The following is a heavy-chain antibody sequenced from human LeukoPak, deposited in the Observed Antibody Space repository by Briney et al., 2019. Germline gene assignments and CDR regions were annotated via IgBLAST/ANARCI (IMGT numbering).Heavy chain of an antibody. V-gene: IGHV3-48*02. CDR3: ARGSEHLDNWFDP. CDR1: GFIFSNYG. D-gene: IGHD1-14*01. Sequence: GGSLRLSCAASGFIFSNYGMNWVRQAPGKGLERISYISGSSSLIHQADSVKGRFTIPRDNAKNLVSLQMSSLRDEDTAVYYCARGSEHLDNWFDPWGQRTLVTVSS. J-gene: IGHJ5*02. CDR2: ISGSSSLI.